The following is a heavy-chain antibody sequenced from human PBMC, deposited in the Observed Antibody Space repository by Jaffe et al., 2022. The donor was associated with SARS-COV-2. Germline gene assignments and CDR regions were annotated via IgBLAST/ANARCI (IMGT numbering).Heavy chain of an antibody. Sequence: QVQLQESGPGLVKSSETLSLTCIVSDGSINSAAHYWSWIRQHPGKGLEWIGYIYYSGSTYYSPSLKSRVTLSIDTSKNQFSLKLSSATAADTAVYYCARESGYGTIDSWGQGTLVTVSS. D-gene: IGHD5-12*01. CDR3: ARESGYGTIDS. J-gene: IGHJ4*02. CDR2: IYYSGST. V-gene: IGHV4-31*03. CDR1: DGSINSAAHY.